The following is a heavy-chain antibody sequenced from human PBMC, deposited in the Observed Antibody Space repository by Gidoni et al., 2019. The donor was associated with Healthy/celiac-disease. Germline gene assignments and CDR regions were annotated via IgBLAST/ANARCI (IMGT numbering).Heavy chain of an antibody. V-gene: IGHV4-34*01. CDR1: GGSFSGYY. J-gene: IGHJ5*02. Sequence: QVQLQQWGAGLLQPSETLSLTCAVYGGSFSGYYWSWIRPPPGKGLEWIGEINHSGSTNYNPALKSRVTISVDTSKNQFSLKLSSVTAADTAVYYCARGTGYYGSGSSNWFDPWGQGTLVTVPQ. CDR2: INHSGST. D-gene: IGHD3-10*01. CDR3: ARGTGYYGSGSSNWFDP.